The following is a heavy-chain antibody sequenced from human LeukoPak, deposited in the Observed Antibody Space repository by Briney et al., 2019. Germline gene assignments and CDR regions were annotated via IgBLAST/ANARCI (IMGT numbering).Heavy chain of an antibody. CDR3: ARGSYDSSGYAFDY. V-gene: IGHV3-33*01. CDR2: IWYDGSNK. J-gene: IGHJ4*02. Sequence: GGFLRLSCAASGFTFSSYGMHWVRQAPGKGLEWVAVIWYDGSNKYYADSVKGRFTISKDNSKNTLYLQMNSLRAEDTAVYYCARGSYDSSGYAFDYWGQGTLVTVSS. D-gene: IGHD3-22*01. CDR1: GFTFSSYG.